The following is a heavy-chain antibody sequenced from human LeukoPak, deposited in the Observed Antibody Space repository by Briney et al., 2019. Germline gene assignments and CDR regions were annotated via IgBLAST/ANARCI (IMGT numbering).Heavy chain of an antibody. J-gene: IGHJ6*03. CDR3: ARIYCSGGRCYSVEALTYYYYYYMDV. CDR2: IYHDGSA. Sequence: SETLSLTCTVSGGSISSSSYFWGWIRQPPGKGLEWIGSIYHDGSAYYTPSLKSRATMSVDTSKNQFSLKLSSVTAADTAVYYCARIYCSGGRCYSVEALTYYYYYYMDVWGKGTTVTVSS. D-gene: IGHD2-15*01. V-gene: IGHV4-39*07. CDR1: GGSISSSSYF.